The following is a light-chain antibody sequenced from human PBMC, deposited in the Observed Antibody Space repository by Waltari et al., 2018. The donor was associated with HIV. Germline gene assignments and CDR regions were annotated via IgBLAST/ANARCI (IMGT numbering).Light chain of an antibody. CDR2: GAS. CDR3: QQANSFPLT. CDR1: QGISNW. J-gene: IGKJ4*01. V-gene: IGKV1-12*01. Sequence: DIQMTQSPSSVSASVGDRVNITCRASQGISNWLGWYQQRPGKAPKLLIFGASSLQSGVPARFSGSGSGTHFTLSILSLQPEYYATYFCQQANSFPLTFGGGTRVEIK.